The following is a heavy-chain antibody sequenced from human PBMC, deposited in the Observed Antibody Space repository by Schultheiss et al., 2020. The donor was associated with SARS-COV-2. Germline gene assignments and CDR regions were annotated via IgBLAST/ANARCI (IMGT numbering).Heavy chain of an antibody. V-gene: IGHV4-59*12. CDR1: GGSISSYY. CDR2: IYYSGST. CDR3: ARYNWNYSNWFDP. Sequence: SQTLSLTCTVSGGSISSYYWSWIRQPPGKGLEWIGYIYYSGSTNYNPSLKSRVTISVDTSKNQFSLKLSSVTAADTAVYYCARYNWNYSNWFDPWGQGTLVTVSS. D-gene: IGHD1-7*01. J-gene: IGHJ5*02.